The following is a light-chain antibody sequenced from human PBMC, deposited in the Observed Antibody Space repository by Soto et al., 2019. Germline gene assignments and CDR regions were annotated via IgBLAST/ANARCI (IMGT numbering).Light chain of an antibody. V-gene: IGLV2-14*01. CDR2: GVS. J-gene: IGLJ3*02. Sequence: QSALTPPAYVSGSPGQSITISCTGTGSDVGGYNSVSWYQQHPGKAPKLMIYGVSNRPSGVSNRFSGSKSGNTASLTISGLQAEDEAEYYCSSYTSSNTRLFGGGTKLTVL. CDR3: SSYTSSNTRL. CDR1: GSDVGGYNS.